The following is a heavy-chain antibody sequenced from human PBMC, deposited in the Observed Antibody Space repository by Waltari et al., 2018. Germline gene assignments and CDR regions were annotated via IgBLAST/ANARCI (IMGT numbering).Heavy chain of an antibody. V-gene: IGHV3-53*01. D-gene: IGHD2-2*01. CDR3: ARGGYCSSTSCSLSY. CDR2: IYSGGST. Sequence: EVQLVESGGGLIQPGGSLRLSCAASGFTVSSNYMSWVRQAPGKGLEWVSVIYSGGSTYYADSVKGRFTISRDNSKNTLYLQMNSLRAEDTAVYYCARGGYCSSTSCSLSYWGQGTLVTVSS. CDR1: GFTVSSNY. J-gene: IGHJ4*02.